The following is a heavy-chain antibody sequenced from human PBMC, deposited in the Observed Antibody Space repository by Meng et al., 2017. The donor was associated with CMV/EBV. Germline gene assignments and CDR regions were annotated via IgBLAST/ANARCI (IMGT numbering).Heavy chain of an antibody. J-gene: IGHJ6*02. CDR2: IYYSGST. CDR3: ARVRISCSSTSCYRGGYYYGMDV. Sequence: PETLSLTCTVSGGSISSYYWSWIRQPPGKGLEWIGYIYYSGSTNYNPSLKSRVTISVDTSKNQFSLKLSSVTAADTAVYYCARVRISCSSTSCYRGGYYYGMDVWGQGTTVTVSS. D-gene: IGHD2-2*02. CDR1: GGSISSYY. V-gene: IGHV4-59*01.